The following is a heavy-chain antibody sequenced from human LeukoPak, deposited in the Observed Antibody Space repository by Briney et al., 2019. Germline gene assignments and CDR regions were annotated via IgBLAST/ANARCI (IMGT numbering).Heavy chain of an antibody. V-gene: IGHV1-69*05. CDR1: GGTFSSYA. D-gene: IGHD2-15*01. CDR2: IIPIFGTA. Sequence: ASVKVSCKASGGTFSSYAISWVRQAPGQGLEWMGGIIPIFGTANYAQKFQGRVTITTDESTSTAYMELSSLRSEDTAVYYCAGVSGGKGYFDYWGQGTLVTVSS. CDR3: AGVSGGKGYFDY. J-gene: IGHJ4*02.